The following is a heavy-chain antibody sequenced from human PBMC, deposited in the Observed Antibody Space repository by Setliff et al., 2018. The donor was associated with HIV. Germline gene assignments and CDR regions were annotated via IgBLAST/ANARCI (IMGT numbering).Heavy chain of an antibody. V-gene: IGHV3-15*01. CDR2: IKSKTDGGTT. D-gene: IGHD3-10*01. J-gene: IGHJ6*02. CDR1: GFTFSNAW. CDR3: TTGGRMVRGVATAYYYYYGMDV. Sequence: PGGSLRLSCAASGFTFSNAWMSWVRQAPGKGLEWVGRIKSKTDGGTTDYAAPVKGRFTISRDDSKNTLYLQMNSLKTEDTAVYYCTTGGRMVRGVATAYYYYYGMDVWGQGTTVTVSS.